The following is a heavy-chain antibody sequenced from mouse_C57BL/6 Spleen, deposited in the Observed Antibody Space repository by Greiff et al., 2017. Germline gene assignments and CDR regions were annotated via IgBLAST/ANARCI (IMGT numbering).Heavy chain of an antibody. Sequence: EVQLQQSGAELVRPGASVKLSCTASGFNIKDYYMHWVKQRPEQGLEWIGRIDPEDGDTEYAPKFQGKATMTADTSSNTAYLQLSSLTSEDTAVYYCTTWVITAVAPGFAYWGQGTLVTVSA. J-gene: IGHJ3*01. CDR2: IDPEDGDT. CDR1: GFNIKDYY. D-gene: IGHD1-1*01. V-gene: IGHV14-1*01. CDR3: TTWVITAVAPGFAY.